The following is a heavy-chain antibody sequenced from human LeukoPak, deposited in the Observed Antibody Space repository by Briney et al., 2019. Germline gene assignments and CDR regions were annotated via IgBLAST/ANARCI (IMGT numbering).Heavy chain of an antibody. V-gene: IGHV3-23*01. CDR1: GFAFSSYA. CDR3: AKGLVNDWSALEY. Sequence: PGGSLRLSCAASGFAFSSYAMTWVRQAPGKGLEWVSAISGSGGTTYSADSERGRFTISRDNSKNTLYLQMNSLRAEDTAIYYCAKGLVNDWSALEYWGQGTLVTVSS. CDR2: ISGSGGTT. D-gene: IGHD3-9*01. J-gene: IGHJ4*02.